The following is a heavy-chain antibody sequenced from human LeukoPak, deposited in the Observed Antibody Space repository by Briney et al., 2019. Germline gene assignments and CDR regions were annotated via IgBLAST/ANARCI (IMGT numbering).Heavy chain of an antibody. D-gene: IGHD2-2*01. V-gene: IGHV3-23*01. J-gene: IGHJ4*02. CDR2: INTSGSST. CDR3: AKPGGPAAMFLGYFDY. CDR1: GFTFSSYA. Sequence: GGSLRLSCAASGFTFSSYAMTWVRQAPGKGLEWVSTINTSGSSTYYADSVKGRFTISRDNSKNTLFLQMNSLRAEDTAVYYCAKPGGPAAMFLGYFDYWGQGTLVTVSS.